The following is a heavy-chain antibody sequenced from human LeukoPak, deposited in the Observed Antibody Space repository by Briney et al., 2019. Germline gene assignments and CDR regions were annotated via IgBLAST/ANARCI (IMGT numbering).Heavy chain of an antibody. CDR1: GGSISSGGYY. D-gene: IGHD3-16*02. J-gene: IGHJ4*02. Sequence: TLSLTCTVSGGSISSGGYYWSWIRQHPGKGLEWIGYIYYSGSTYYNPSLKSRVTISVDTSKNQFSLKLSSVTAADTAVYYCARDSGDYVWGSYRSSPVAYWGQGTLVTVSS. CDR2: IYYSGST. V-gene: IGHV4-31*03. CDR3: ARDSGDYVWGSYRSSPVAY.